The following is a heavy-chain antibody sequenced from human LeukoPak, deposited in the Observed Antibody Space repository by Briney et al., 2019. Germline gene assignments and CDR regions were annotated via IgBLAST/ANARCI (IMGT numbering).Heavy chain of an antibody. CDR3: AANDGRDILTGFDY. J-gene: IGHJ4*02. D-gene: IGHD3-9*01. Sequence: PGGSLRLSCAASGFTFSSYGMSWVRQAPGKGLEWVSAISGSGGSTYYADSVKGRFTISRDNSKNTLYLQMNSLRAEDTAVYYCAANDGRDILTGFDYWGQGTLVTVSS. CDR1: GFTFSSYG. V-gene: IGHV3-23*01. CDR2: ISGSGGST.